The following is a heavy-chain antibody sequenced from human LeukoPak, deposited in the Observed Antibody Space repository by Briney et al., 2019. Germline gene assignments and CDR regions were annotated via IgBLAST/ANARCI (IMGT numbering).Heavy chain of an antibody. CDR2: ISYDGSNK. Sequence: GGSLRLSCAASGFTFSGYDMHWVRQAPGKGLEWVAVISYDGSNKNYVDSVKGRFTISRDNSKNTLYLQINSLRDEDTAVYYCAKDRLTYCSGGSCYDPSNYWGQGTLVTV. CDR1: GFTFSGYD. J-gene: IGHJ4*02. CDR3: AKDRLTYCSGGSCYDPSNY. V-gene: IGHV3-30*18. D-gene: IGHD2-15*01.